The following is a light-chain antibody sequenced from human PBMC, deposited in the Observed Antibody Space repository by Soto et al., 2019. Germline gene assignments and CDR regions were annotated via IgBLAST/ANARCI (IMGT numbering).Light chain of an antibody. Sequence: EIVLTQSPGTLSLSPGERTTLSCRASQSVSSTYLAWYQQKPGQAPRLLIYGASSRATGIPDRFSGSGSATDFTLTISRLEAEDFAVYYWQQYSSSRTFGQGTKVQIK. CDR3: QQYSSSRT. V-gene: IGKV3-20*01. J-gene: IGKJ1*01. CDR1: QSVSSTY. CDR2: GAS.